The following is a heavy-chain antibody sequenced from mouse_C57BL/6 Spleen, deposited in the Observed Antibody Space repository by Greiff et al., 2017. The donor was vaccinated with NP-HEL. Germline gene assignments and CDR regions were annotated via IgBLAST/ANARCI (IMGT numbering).Heavy chain of an antibody. CDR3: ARCTTVEGWYFDD. CDR1: GYTFTDYY. CDR2: INPYNGGT. V-gene: IGHV1-19*01. J-gene: IGHJ1*03. D-gene: IGHD1-1*01. Sequence: VQLKQSGPVLVKPGASVKMSCKASGYTFTDYYMNWVKQSHGKSLEWIGVINPYNGGTSYNQKFKGKATLTVDKSSSTAYMELNSLTSEDSAVYYCARCTTVEGWYFDDWGKGTTVTVSS.